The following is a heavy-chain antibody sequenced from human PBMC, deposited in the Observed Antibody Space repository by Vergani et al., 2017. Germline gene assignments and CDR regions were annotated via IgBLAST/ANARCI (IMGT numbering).Heavy chain of an antibody. J-gene: IGHJ4*02. V-gene: IGHV3-30*18. CDR1: GFTFSSYG. Sequence: VQLVESGGGVVQPGRSLRLSCAASGFTFSSYGMHWVRQAPGKGLEWVAVISYDGSNKYYADSVKGRFTISRDNSKNTLYLQMNSLRADDTAVYYCANIVVVSGSDYWGQGTLVTVSS. D-gene: IGHD2-21*01. CDR3: ANIVVVSGSDY. CDR2: ISYDGSNK.